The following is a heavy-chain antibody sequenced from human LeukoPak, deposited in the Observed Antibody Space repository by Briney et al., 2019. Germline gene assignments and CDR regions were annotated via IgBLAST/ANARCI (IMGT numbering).Heavy chain of an antibody. V-gene: IGHV3-23*01. CDR2: ISGSGGST. CDR3: AKGVGSSGWYYFDY. J-gene: IGHJ4*02. CDR1: GFTFSSYA. D-gene: IGHD6-19*01. Sequence: GGSLRLSCAASGFTFSSYAMSWVRQAPGKGLEWVSAISGSGGSTYYADSVEGRFTISRDNSKNTLYLQMNSLRAEDTAVYYCAKGVGSSGWYYFDYWGQGTLVTVSS.